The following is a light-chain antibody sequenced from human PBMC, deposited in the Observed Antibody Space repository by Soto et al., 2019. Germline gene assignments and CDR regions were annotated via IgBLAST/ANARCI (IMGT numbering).Light chain of an antibody. CDR2: EVN. Sequence: QSALTQPASVSGSPGQSITISCTGTSSDIGSYNRVSWYQQPPGTAPKLIIYEVNNRPSGVPDRFSGSKSGNTASLTISGLQAEDEADYYCQSYDRRLSGYVFGTGTKLTVL. CDR1: SSDIGSYNR. J-gene: IGLJ1*01. CDR3: QSYDRRLSGYV. V-gene: IGLV2-18*01.